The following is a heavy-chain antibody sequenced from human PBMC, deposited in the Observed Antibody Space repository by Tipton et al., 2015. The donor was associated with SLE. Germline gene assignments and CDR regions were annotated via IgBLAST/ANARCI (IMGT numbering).Heavy chain of an antibody. V-gene: IGHV4-39*07. CDR3: ARIPDWFDP. Sequence: TLSLTCTVPGGSISSSSYYWGWIRQPPGKGLEWIGSIYYSGSTYYNPSLKSRVTISVDTSKNQFSLKLSSVTAADTAVYYCARIPDWFDPWGQGTLVTVSS. CDR1: GGSISSSSYY. CDR2: IYYSGST. J-gene: IGHJ5*02.